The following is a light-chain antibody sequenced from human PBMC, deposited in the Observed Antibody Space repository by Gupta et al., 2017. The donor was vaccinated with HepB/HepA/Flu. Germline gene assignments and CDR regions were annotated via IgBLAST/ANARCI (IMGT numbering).Light chain of an antibody. Sequence: DIVMTQSPDSLAVSLGERATIDCNSSQNLVYSHNTKNYLAWYQQKPGQPPRLLIYWASNRESGVPDRFRGSGSGTDFTLTISSLQAEDVAVYYCQQYFSSPWTFGRGTKVEIK. CDR3: QQYFSSPWT. J-gene: IGKJ1*01. V-gene: IGKV4-1*01. CDR1: QNLVYSHNTKNY. CDR2: WAS.